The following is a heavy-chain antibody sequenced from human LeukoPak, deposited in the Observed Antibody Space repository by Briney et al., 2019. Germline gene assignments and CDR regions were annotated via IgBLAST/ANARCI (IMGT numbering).Heavy chain of an antibody. J-gene: IGHJ5*02. CDR2: IIPISGTT. D-gene: IGHD1-26*01. Sequence: GASVKVSCKASGYTFTNYGITWVRQAPGQGLEWMGKIIPISGTTNYAQKFQGRVTFTADESTSTAYMELSSLRSEDTALYYCARKLRLGGNWFDPWGQGTLVTVSS. V-gene: IGHV1-69*13. CDR1: GYTFTNYG. CDR3: ARKLRLGGNWFDP.